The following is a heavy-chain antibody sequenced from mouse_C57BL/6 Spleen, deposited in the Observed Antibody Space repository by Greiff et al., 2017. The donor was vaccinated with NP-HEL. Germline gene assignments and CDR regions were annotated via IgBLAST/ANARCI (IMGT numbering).Heavy chain of an antibody. CDR2: IYPGDGDT. Sequence: VQLQESGAELVKPGASVKISCKASGYAFSSYWMNWVKQRPGKGLEWIGQIYPGDGDTNYNGKFKGKATLTADKSSSTAYMQLVSLTSEGSSVYFCARSGSPLRYFDVWGTGTTVTVSS. J-gene: IGHJ1*03. CDR3: ARSGSPLRYFDV. CDR1: GYAFSSYW. V-gene: IGHV1-80*01. D-gene: IGHD4-1*01.